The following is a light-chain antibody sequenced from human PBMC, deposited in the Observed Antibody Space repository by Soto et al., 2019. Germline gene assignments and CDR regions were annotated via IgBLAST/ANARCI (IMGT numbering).Light chain of an antibody. Sequence: DIQLTQSPSFLSASVGDRVTITCRASQGISSSLAWYQQKPGKAPKLLIYAASTLQSGVPSRFSSSGCGTEFTLTISSLQPEDFATYYCQQLDSYPITFGQGTRLEIK. CDR3: QQLDSYPIT. V-gene: IGKV1-9*01. J-gene: IGKJ5*01. CDR1: QGISSS. CDR2: AAS.